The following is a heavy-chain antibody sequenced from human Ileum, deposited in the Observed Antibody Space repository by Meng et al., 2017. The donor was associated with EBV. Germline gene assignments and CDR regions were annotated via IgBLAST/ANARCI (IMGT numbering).Heavy chain of an antibody. CDR2: HSDGRI. CDR1: GFSFRTSV. CDR3: AKLAVRGSYHGADY. Sequence: EVELLESGGDLVQPGGSLGPSCVASGFSFRTSVMSWGRQAPGKGLEWVSAHSDGRITYADSVKGRFIISRDNSMNTLYLQMNSLRVEDTAVYYCAKLAVRGSYHGADYWGQGTLVTVSS. V-gene: IGHV3-23*01. D-gene: IGHD1-26*01. J-gene: IGHJ4*02.